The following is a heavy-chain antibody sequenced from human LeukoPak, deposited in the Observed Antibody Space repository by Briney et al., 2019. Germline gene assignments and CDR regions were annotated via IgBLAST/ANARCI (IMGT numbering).Heavy chain of an antibody. CDR2: INPNSGGT. D-gene: IGHD6-19*01. Sequence: GASVKVSCTASGYTFTGYYMHWVRQAPGQGLEWMGWINPNSGGTNYAQQFQGRVTMTRDTSISTAYMELGRLRSDDTAVYYCAREPRDRATLSSGNYDYWGQGTLVTVSS. CDR3: AREPRDRATLSSGNYDY. CDR1: GYTFTGYY. V-gene: IGHV1-2*02. J-gene: IGHJ4*02.